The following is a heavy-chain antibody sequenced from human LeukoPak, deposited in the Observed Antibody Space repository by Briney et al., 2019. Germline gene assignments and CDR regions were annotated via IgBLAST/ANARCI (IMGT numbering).Heavy chain of an antibody. Sequence: SETLSLTCTVSGGSISSSSYYWGWIRQPPGKGLEWIGSIYYSGSTYYNPSLKSRVTISVDTSKNQFSLKLSSVTAAGTAVYYCARDHTVTTGMMGFDPWGQGTLVTVSS. CDR3: ARDHTVTTGMMGFDP. CDR1: GGSISSSSYY. J-gene: IGHJ5*02. V-gene: IGHV4-39*07. D-gene: IGHD4-17*01. CDR2: IYYSGST.